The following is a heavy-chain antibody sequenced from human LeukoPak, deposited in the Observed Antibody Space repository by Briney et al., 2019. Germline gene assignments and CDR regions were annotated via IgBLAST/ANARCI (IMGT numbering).Heavy chain of an antibody. V-gene: IGHV3-30-3*01. D-gene: IGHD6-19*01. J-gene: IGHJ6*02. CDR3: VREVAVSGTENGAFNV. CDR1: GFSFSNYA. CDR2: ISFDGTNK. Sequence: GGSLRLSCAASGFSFSNYAMHWVRQAPGKGLEWVAVISFDGTNKYYADSVKGRLTISRDNSENTLHLQMNSLRAEDTAVYFRVREVAVSGTENGAFNVWGPGTTVTVSS.